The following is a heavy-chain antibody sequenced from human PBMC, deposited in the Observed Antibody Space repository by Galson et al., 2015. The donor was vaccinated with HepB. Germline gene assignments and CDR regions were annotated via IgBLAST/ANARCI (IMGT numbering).Heavy chain of an antibody. D-gene: IGHD3-10*01. CDR3: VLGGSTSDLGS. CDR1: GFTFSAYA. J-gene: IGHJ5*02. CDR2: ISHDENTK. V-gene: IGHV3-30-3*01. Sequence: SLRLSCAASGFTFSAYAMHWVRQAPGKGLEWLTFISHDENTKYYADSVKGRFTVSRDNSKNTLSLQMNGLRTDDTAVYYCVLGGSTSDLGSWGQGTLVTVSS.